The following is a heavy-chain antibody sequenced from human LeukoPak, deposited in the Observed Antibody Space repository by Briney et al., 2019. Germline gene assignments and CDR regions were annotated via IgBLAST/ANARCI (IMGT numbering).Heavy chain of an antibody. D-gene: IGHD3-16*01. Sequence: SETLSLTCSVSGGSISSESYYWGWIRQSPGKGLEWIGNAFYSGRAYCNPSLKSRVTISVDTSKSQFFLKVTSAIAADTAVYYCAGSFGAATGSLDYWGQGILVTVSS. V-gene: IGHV4-39*01. CDR2: AFYSGRA. CDR1: GGSISSESYY. CDR3: AGSFGAATGSLDY. J-gene: IGHJ4*02.